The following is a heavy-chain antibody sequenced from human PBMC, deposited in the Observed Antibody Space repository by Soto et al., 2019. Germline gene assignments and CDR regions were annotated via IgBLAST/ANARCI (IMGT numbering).Heavy chain of an antibody. V-gene: IGHV3-30-3*01. J-gene: IGHJ3*02. CDR3: AMVLRYFDWPYDAFDI. CDR2: ISYDGSNK. Sequence: XXSLRLSFAASGFTFSSYAMHWVPQAPGKGLEWVAVISYDGSNKYYADSVKGRFTISRDNSKNTLYLQMNSLRAEHTAVYYCAMVLRYFDWPYDAFDIWGQGTMVTVSS. D-gene: IGHD3-9*01. CDR1: GFTFSSYA.